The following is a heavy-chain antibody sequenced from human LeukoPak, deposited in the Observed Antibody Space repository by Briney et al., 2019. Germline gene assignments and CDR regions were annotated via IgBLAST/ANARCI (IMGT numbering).Heavy chain of an antibody. CDR2: MNPNSGNT. Sequence: ASVKVSCKASGYTFTSYDINWVRQATGQGLEWMGWMNPNSGNTGYAQKFRRRVTMTRNTSISTAYMELSSLRSEDTAVYYCARGHGALLWFGETEYFQHWGQGTLVTVSS. V-gene: IGHV1-8*01. CDR3: ARGHGALLWFGETEYFQH. CDR1: GYTFTSYD. J-gene: IGHJ1*01. D-gene: IGHD3-10*01.